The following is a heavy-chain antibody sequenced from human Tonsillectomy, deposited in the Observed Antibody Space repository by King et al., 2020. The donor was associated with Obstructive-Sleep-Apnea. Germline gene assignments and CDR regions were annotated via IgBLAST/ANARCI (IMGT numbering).Heavy chain of an antibody. CDR2: TYYRSKWFN. CDR3: ARDRDCSSTSCYDYYYYGMDV. J-gene: IGHJ6*02. D-gene: IGHD2-2*01. Sequence: VQLQQSGPGLVKPSPTLSLTCAISGDSVSTNSAAWNWIRQSPSRGLEWLGRTYYRSKWFNDYALSVKSRITINSDTSKNQFSLHLNSVTPEDTAVYYCARDRDCSSTSCYDYYYYGMDVWGQGTTVTVSS. CDR1: GDSVSTNSAA. V-gene: IGHV6-1*01.